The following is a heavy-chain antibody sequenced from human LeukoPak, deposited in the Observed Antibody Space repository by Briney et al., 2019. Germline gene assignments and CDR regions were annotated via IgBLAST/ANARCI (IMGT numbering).Heavy chain of an antibody. CDR2: MNPNSGNT. V-gene: IGHV1-8*01. Sequence: ASVKVSCKASGYTFTSYDINWVRQATGQGLEWMGWMNPNSGNTDYAQKFQGRVTMTRNTSISTAYMELSSLRSEDTAVYYCARGVSHGSGSYYAYWGQGTLVTVSS. D-gene: IGHD3-10*01. CDR1: GYTFTSYD. J-gene: IGHJ4*02. CDR3: ARGVSHGSGSYYAY.